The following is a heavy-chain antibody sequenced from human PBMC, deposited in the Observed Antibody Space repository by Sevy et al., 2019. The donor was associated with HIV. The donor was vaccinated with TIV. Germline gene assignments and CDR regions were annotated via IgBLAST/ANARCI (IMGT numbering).Heavy chain of an antibody. CDR3: ARSEWLRLDYFDY. J-gene: IGHJ4*02. CDR2: IKQDGSEK. Sequence: GGSLRLSCAASGFTFSSYWMSWVRQAPGKGLEWVANIKQDGSEKHYVDSVKGRFTISRDNAKNSLYLQMNSLRAEDTAVYYCARSEWLRLDYFDYWGQGTLVTVSS. CDR1: GFTFSSYW. V-gene: IGHV3-7*03. D-gene: IGHD5-12*01.